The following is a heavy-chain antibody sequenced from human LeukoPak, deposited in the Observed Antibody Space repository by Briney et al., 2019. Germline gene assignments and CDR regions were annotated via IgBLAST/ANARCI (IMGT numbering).Heavy chain of an antibody. V-gene: IGHV5-51*01. Sequence: GESLKISCKGSGYSFTNFWIGWVRQMPGKGLEWMGIIYPGDSDTRYSPSFQGQVTISADKSISTAYLQWSSLKASDTAMYYCARHDNWNYAAPFDYWGQGTLVTVSS. CDR2: IYPGDSDT. CDR3: ARHDNWNYAAPFDY. CDR1: GYSFTNFW. D-gene: IGHD1-7*01. J-gene: IGHJ4*02.